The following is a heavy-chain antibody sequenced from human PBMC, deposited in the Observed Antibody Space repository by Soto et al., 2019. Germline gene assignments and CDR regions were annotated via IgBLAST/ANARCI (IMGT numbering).Heavy chain of an antibody. Sequence: PSETLSLTCTVSGGSISSSNWWSWVRQPPGKWLEWIREIYHSGSTNYNPSLKSRVTISVDKSKIQFSLKLSSVTAAVTAVYYCARVSGSYYYGMDVWGQGTTVTVSS. J-gene: IGHJ6*02. CDR3: ARVSGSYYYGMDV. D-gene: IGHD1-26*01. CDR2: IYHSGST. V-gene: IGHV4-4*02. CDR1: GGSISSSNW.